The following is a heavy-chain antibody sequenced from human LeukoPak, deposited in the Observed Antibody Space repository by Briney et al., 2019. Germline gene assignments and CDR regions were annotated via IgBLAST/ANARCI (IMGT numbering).Heavy chain of an antibody. CDR1: GYTFTGYY. V-gene: IGHV1-8*02. CDR2: MNPNSGNT. CDR3: ARGVGAYYDILTGFSNAFDI. D-gene: IGHD3-9*01. J-gene: IGHJ3*02. Sequence: ASVKVSCKASGYTFTGYYMHWVRQATGQGLEWMGWMNPNSGNTGYAQKFQGRVTMARNTSISTAYMELSSLRSEDTAVYYCARGVGAYYDILTGFSNAFDIWGQGTMVTVSS.